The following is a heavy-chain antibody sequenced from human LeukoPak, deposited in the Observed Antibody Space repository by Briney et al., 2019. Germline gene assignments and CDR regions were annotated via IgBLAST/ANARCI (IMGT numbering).Heavy chain of an antibody. Sequence: SETLSLTCTVSGGSINSGDYYWSWIRQPPGKGLEWIGYIYYSGSTYYNPSLKSRVTISVDTSKNRFSLKLSSVTAADTAVYYCATHSSGYDSGNDAFDIWGQGTMVTVSS. J-gene: IGHJ3*02. CDR1: GGSINSGDYY. D-gene: IGHD3-22*01. CDR2: IYYSGST. CDR3: ATHSSGYDSGNDAFDI. V-gene: IGHV4-30-4*08.